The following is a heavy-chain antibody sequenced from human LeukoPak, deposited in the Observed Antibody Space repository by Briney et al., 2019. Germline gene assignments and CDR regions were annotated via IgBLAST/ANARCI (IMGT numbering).Heavy chain of an antibody. CDR3: AREPYCTNGVCSAY. J-gene: IGHJ4*02. CDR1: GGSISSGSYY. CDR2: IYTSGNT. Sequence: SETLSLTCTVSGGSISSGSYYWSWIRQPAGKGLEWIGRIYTSGNTNYNPSLKSRVTMSVDTSKNQFSLKLSSVTAADTAVYYCAREPYCTNGVCSAYWGQGTLVTVSS. V-gene: IGHV4-61*02. D-gene: IGHD2-8*01.